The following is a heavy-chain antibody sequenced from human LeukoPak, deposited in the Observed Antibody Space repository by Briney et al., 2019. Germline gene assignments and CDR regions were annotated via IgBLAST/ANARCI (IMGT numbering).Heavy chain of an antibody. D-gene: IGHD3-3*01. CDR2: ISSSGNTI. CDR3: AKDSSYGYYFFDY. Sequence: PGGSLRLSCAASGFTFSSYEMNWVRQAPGKGLEWVSYISSSGNTIYYADSVKGRFTISRDNAKNSLYLQMNSLRAEDTAVYYCAKDSSYGYYFFDYWGQGTLVTVSS. CDR1: GFTFSSYE. V-gene: IGHV3-48*03. J-gene: IGHJ4*02.